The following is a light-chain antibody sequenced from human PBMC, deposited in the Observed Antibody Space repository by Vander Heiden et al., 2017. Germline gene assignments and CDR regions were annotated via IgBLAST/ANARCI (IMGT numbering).Light chain of an antibody. J-gene: IGKJ1*01. CDR3: QQYNNWPPWT. V-gene: IGKV3-15*01. CDR1: QSVSSN. Sequence: EIVMTQSPATLSVSTGASATLSCRASQSVSSNLAWYQQKPGQAPRLLIYGASTRATGSPARFIGSGPGTEFTLTISSLQSEDFAVYYCQQYNNWPPWTFGQGTKVEIK. CDR2: GAS.